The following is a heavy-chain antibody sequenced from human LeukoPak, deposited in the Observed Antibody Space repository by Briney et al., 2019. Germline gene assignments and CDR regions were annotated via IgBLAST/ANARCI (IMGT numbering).Heavy chain of an antibody. V-gene: IGHV3-48*03. CDR3: ARDYGSGHWDY. J-gene: IGHJ4*02. CDR2: ISSSGSTT. D-gene: IGHD3-10*01. Sequence: GGSLRLSCAASGFTFSSYEMNWVRQAPGKGLEWVSYISSSGSTTYYADSVKGRFTLSRDNSKNTLYLQMNSLRAEDTAVYYCARDYGSGHWDYWGQGTLVTVSS. CDR1: GFTFSSYE.